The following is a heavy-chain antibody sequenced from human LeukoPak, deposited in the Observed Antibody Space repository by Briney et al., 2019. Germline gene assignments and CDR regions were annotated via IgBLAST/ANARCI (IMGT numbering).Heavy chain of an antibody. J-gene: IGHJ4*02. CDR2: ISAYNGNT. Sequence: ASVKVSCKASGYTFTSYGISWVRQAPGQGLEWMGWISAYNGNTNYAQKLQGRVTMTTDTSTSTAYMELRSLRSDDTAVYYCARDREGYCCSTSCVNFDYWGQGTLVTVSS. V-gene: IGHV1-18*04. CDR1: GYTFTSYG. D-gene: IGHD2-2*01. CDR3: ARDREGYCCSTSCVNFDY.